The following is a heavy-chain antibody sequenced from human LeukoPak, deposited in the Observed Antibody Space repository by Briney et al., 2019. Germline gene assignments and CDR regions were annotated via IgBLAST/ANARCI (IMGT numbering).Heavy chain of an antibody. V-gene: IGHV4-34*01. J-gene: IGHJ4*02. CDR1: GGSFSGYY. D-gene: IGHD3-22*01. CDR2: INHSGST. Sequence: SETLSLTCAVYGGSFSGYYWGWIRQPPGKGLEWIGEINHSGSTNYNPSLKSRVTISVGTSKNQFSLKLSSVTAADTAVYYCARGNLNYYDSSGYLIRWGQGTLVTVSS. CDR3: ARGNLNYYDSSGYLIR.